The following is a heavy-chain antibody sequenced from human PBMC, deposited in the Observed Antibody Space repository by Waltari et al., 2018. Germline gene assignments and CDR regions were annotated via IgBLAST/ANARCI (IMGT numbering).Heavy chain of an antibody. V-gene: IGHV3-48*03. CDR3: ATEIWCGESDY. D-gene: IGHD3-10*01. CDR2: ISSSSSTI. Sequence: EVQLVESGGGLVQPGGSLRLSCVASGFTFSSYDMNWVRQAPGRGREWVSDISSSSSTIYYADSVKGRVTISRDNAKNSLYLQLNSLRAEDTAVYYCATEIWCGESDYWGQGTLVTVSS. CDR1: GFTFSSYD. J-gene: IGHJ4*02.